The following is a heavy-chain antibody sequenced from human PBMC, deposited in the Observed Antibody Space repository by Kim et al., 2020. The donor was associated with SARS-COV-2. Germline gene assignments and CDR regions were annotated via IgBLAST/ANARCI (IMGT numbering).Heavy chain of an antibody. D-gene: IGHD3-10*01. V-gene: IGHV1-18*01. CDR3: ARDGPHLLWFGELLYQNWFDP. CDR2: ISAYNGNT. Sequence: ASVKVSCKASGYTFTSYGISWVRQAPGQGLEWMGWISAYNGNTNYAQKLQGRVTMTTDTSTSTAYMELRSLRSDDTAVYYCARDGPHLLWFGELLYQNWFDPWGQGTLVTVSS. J-gene: IGHJ5*02. CDR1: GYTFTSYG.